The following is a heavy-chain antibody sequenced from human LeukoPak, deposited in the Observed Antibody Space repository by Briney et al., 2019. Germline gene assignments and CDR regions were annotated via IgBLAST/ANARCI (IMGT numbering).Heavy chain of an antibody. V-gene: IGHV3-33*01. Sequence: GGSLRLSCEASGFIFSNYGMHWVRQAPGKGLEWVALIWYDGQTKFYADSVKGRFTISRDNSGNTLFLQMSSLRVEDTAIYYCAREWGRIAVAGGPGYWGQGALVTVSS. CDR1: GFIFSNYG. J-gene: IGHJ4*02. D-gene: IGHD6-19*01. CDR3: AREWGRIAVAGGPGY. CDR2: IWYDGQTK.